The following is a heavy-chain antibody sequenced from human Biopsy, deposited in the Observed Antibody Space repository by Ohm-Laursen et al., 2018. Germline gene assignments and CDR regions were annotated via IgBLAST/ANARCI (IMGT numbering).Heavy chain of an antibody. CDR2: ISSVGDSL. CDR1: GFTLSDSY. Sequence: GSLRLSCSASGFTLSDSYMTWIRQAPGKGLEWVSYISSVGDSLQYADSVKGRFTISRDNAKNSLYLQMNSLRAEDTAVYFCASLGLVWFGELLSVPFGMDVWGQGTTVTVSS. V-gene: IGHV3-11*04. J-gene: IGHJ6*02. D-gene: IGHD3-10*01. CDR3: ASLGLVWFGELLSVPFGMDV.